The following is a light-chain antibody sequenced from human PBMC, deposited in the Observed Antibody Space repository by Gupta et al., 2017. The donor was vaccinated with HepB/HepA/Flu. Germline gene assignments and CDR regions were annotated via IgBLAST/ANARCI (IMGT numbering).Light chain of an antibody. V-gene: IGLV1-40*01. Sequence: QSVLTQPPSVSGAPVQRVTISCTGTSSNIGAGYDVHWYQQFPGKPPKLLIYGNTNRPSGVTDRLSGSKSGKSDSLAIKGLQAEDEAEYYCQSSDIRLLGLVFGGGTKLTVL. CDR1: SSNIGAGYD. CDR3: QSSDIRLLGLV. J-gene: IGLJ3*02. CDR2: GNT.